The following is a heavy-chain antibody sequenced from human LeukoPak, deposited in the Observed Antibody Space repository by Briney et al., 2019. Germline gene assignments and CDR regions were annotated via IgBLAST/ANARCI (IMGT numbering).Heavy chain of an antibody. CDR3: AKGNLGKCSTTTCYTVP. J-gene: IGHJ5*02. CDR2: ISGSGGST. D-gene: IGHD2-2*02. Sequence: PGGSLRLSCAASGFTFSSYTMTWVRQAPGKGLEWVSAISGSGGSTYYADSVKGRFTISRDNSKNTLYLQMNSLRAEDTAVFYCAKGNLGKCSTTTCYTVPWGQGTLVTVSS. V-gene: IGHV3-23*01. CDR1: GFTFSSYT.